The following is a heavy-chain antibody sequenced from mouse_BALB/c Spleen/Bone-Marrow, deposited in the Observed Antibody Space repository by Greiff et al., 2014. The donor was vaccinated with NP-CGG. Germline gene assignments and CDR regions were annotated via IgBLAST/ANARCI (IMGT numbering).Heavy chain of an antibody. CDR2: ISSGGSYT. CDR1: GFTFSSYA. CDR3: ARAVIYYDYGGGPMDY. V-gene: IGHV5-9-4*01. Sequence: EVKLVESGGGLVKPGGSLKLSCAASGFTFSSYAMSWVRQSPEKRLEWVAEISSGGSYTYYPDTVTGRFTISRDNAKNTLYLETSSLRSEDTAMYYCARAVIYYDYGGGPMDYWGQGTSVTVSS. J-gene: IGHJ4*01. D-gene: IGHD2-4*01.